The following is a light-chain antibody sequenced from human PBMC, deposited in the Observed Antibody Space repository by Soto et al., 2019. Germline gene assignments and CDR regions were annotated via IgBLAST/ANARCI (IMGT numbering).Light chain of an antibody. CDR1: QSVLSSSNNLNY. CDR2: WAS. CDR3: QQYYSIPPT. J-gene: IGKJ1*01. Sequence: DIVMTQSPDSLAVSLGERATINCRSSQSVLSSSNNLNYLAWYQQKPGQPPKLLLHWASTRESGVPDRLSGSGSGTEFTLTISSLQAEDVAVYYCQQYYSIPPTFGKGTKVEIK. V-gene: IGKV4-1*01.